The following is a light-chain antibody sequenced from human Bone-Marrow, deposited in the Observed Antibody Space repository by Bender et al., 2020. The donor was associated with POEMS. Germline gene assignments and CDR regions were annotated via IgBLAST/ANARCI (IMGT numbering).Light chain of an antibody. CDR2: DVT. J-gene: IGLJ2*01. Sequence: QSALTQPPSASGSPGLSVTISCTGTSTNIGLYNYVAWYQQYPGKAPKLLIYDVTKRPSGVANRFSGSKSGNTASLTISGLQAEDEGDYYCCSYTGRLSVVFGGGTKVTVL. CDR1: STNIGLYNY. V-gene: IGLV2-8*01. CDR3: CSYTGRLSVV.